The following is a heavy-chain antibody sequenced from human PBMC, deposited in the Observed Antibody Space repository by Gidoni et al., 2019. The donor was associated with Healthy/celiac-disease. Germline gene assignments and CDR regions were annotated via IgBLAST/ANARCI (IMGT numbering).Heavy chain of an antibody. J-gene: IGHJ5*02. CDR1: GGSISSSSYY. CDR3: ARRLWNYHWFDP. V-gene: IGHV4-39*01. CDR2: IYYRGST. Sequence: QLQLQESGPGLVKPSETRSLTCTVSGGSISSSSYYWGWIRQPPGKGLEWIGSIYYRGSTYSTPSLKSRVTISVATSKPQFSLKLSSVTAADTAVYYCARRLWNYHWFDPWGQGTLVTVSS. D-gene: IGHD1-7*01.